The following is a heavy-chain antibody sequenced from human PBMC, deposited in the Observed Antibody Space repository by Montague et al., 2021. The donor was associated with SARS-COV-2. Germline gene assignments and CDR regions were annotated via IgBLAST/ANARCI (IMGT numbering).Heavy chain of an antibody. CDR3: ARGREPVVVPGAGSAASAFGI. Sequence: SETLSLTCAISGGSFSSYYWSWIRQPPGKGLEWIGEVNQSGSTIYNPSVKSGVTISVDTSKNQFYLRLNSVTAADTAVYYCARGREPVVVPGAGSAASAFGIWGQGTMVTVSS. V-gene: IGHV4-34*01. D-gene: IGHD2-2*01. CDR2: VNQSGST. J-gene: IGHJ3*02. CDR1: GGSFSSYY.